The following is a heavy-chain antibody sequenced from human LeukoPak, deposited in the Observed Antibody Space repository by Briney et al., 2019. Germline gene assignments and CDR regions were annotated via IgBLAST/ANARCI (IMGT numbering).Heavy chain of an antibody. J-gene: IGHJ3*02. CDR2: IGGDNTK. Sequence: PGGSLRLSCAASGFSFSSYSMNWVCQAPGKGLEWVSYIGGDNTKYYADSVRGRFTISRDNAKNSLYLQVNNLRPDETAVYYCARWIWGNAFDIWGQGTMVTVSS. CDR1: GFSFSSYS. CDR3: ARWIWGNAFDI. V-gene: IGHV3-48*01. D-gene: IGHD2-2*03.